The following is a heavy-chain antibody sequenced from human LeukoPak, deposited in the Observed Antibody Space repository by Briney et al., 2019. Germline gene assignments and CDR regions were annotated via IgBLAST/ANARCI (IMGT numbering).Heavy chain of an antibody. CDR3: ARSLVGATQFDY. D-gene: IGHD1-26*01. V-gene: IGHV5-51*01. CDR2: IYPGDSDT. J-gene: IGHJ4*02. Sequence: GESLKISCKGSRSSFTTYWIGWVRQMPGKGLEWMGIIYPGDSDTRYSPSFQGQVTISVDKSINTAYLQWSSLKASDTAMYYCARSLVGATQFDYWGQGTLVTVSS. CDR1: RSSFTTYW.